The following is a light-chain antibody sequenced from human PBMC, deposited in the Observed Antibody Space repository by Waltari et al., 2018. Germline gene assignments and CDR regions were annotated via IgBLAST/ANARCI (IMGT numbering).Light chain of an antibody. CDR3: LQNYITPS. CDR1: PNVGSSS. Sequence: IVLTQSPGTLSLSPGERAPLSCRASPNVGSSSLSWYQQTLGPAARLLIYGTSIRATGIPDRFSGSGSATDFTLTISSLQPEDFATYYCLQNYITPSFGQGTKVEIK. CDR2: GTS. J-gene: IGKJ1*01. V-gene: IGKV3-20*01.